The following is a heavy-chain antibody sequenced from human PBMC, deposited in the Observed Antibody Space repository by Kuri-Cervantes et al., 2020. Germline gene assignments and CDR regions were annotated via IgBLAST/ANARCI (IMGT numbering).Heavy chain of an antibody. CDR2: TYYRSKWYN. D-gene: IGHD1-14*01. V-gene: IGHV6-1*01. Sequence: SCAISGDSVSSNSAAWNWIRQSPSRGLEWLGRTYYRSKWYNDYAVSVKSRITINPDTSKNQFSLKLSSVTAADTAVYYCARVCIFEYPDQPRNYYYYGMDVWGQGTTVTVSS. J-gene: IGHJ6*02. CDR3: ARVCIFEYPDQPRNYYYYGMDV. CDR1: GDSVSSNSAA.